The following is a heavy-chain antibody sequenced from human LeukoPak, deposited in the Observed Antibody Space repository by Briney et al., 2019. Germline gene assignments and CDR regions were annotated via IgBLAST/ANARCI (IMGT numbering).Heavy chain of an antibody. CDR1: GFTVSSNY. D-gene: IGHD3-22*01. CDR3: ARNSGYYYDSSGYYSY. Sequence: GGSLRLSCAASGFTVSSNYMSWVRPAPGKGLEWVSVIYSGGSTYYADSVKGRFTISRDNSKNTLYFQMNSLRAEDTAVYYCARNSGYYYDSSGYYSYWGQGTLVTVSS. V-gene: IGHV3-53*01. J-gene: IGHJ4*02. CDR2: IYSGGST.